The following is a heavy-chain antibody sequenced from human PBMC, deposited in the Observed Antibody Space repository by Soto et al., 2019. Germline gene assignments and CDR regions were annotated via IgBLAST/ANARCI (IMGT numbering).Heavy chain of an antibody. J-gene: IGHJ4*02. V-gene: IGHV1-69*13. Sequence: ASVKVSCKASGGTFSSYAISWVRQAPGQGLEWMGGIIPIFGTANYAQKFQGRVTITADESTSTAYMELSSLGSEDTAVYYCARERRGDYYYDSSGYSDSIFDYWGQGTLVTRLL. CDR3: ARERRGDYYYDSSGYSDSIFDY. CDR2: IIPIFGTA. CDR1: GGTFSSYA. D-gene: IGHD3-22*01.